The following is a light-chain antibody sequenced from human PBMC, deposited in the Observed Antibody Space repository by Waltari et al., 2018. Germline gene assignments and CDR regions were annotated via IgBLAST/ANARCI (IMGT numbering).Light chain of an antibody. J-gene: IGKJ1*01. CDR1: QSLNTY. V-gene: IGKV1-39*01. CDR3: QQSYSTPRP. CDR2: DVS. Sequence: IQMTQSPPSLSASVGDTVTITCRASQSLNTYLNWYQQKPGKAPKLLIYDVSSLQSGVPSRFSGSGSGTDFTRTISSLQPEDFATYYCQQSYSTPRPFGHGTKVEI.